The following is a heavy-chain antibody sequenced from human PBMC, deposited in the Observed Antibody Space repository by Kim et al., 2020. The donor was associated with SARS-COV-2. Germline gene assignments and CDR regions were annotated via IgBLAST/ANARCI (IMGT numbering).Heavy chain of an antibody. CDR3: AKDHGGMVRGVIGPSDY. V-gene: IGHV3-30*18. Sequence: GGSLRLSCAASGFTFSSYGMHWVRQAPGKGLEWVAVISYDGSNKYYADSVKGRFTISRDNSKNTLYLQMNSLRAEDTAVYYCAKDHGGMVRGVIGPSDYWGQGTLVTVSS. J-gene: IGHJ4*02. CDR2: ISYDGSNK. CDR1: GFTFSSYG. D-gene: IGHD3-10*01.